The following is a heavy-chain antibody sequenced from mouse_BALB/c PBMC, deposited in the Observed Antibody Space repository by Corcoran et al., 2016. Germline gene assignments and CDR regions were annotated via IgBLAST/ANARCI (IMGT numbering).Heavy chain of an antibody. J-gene: IGHJ4*01. Sequence: LVKTGASVKLSCKASGYSFTGYYMHWVKQGHGKSLEWIGYISCYNGATSYNQKFKGKATFTVDTSSSTAYMQFNSLTSEASAVYYCGRGSYYGKDYAVDYWGQGSSVAVS. V-gene: IGHV1S34*01. CDR3: GRGSYYGKDYAVDY. CDR1: GYSFTGYY. CDR2: ISCYNGAT. D-gene: IGHD2-10*01.